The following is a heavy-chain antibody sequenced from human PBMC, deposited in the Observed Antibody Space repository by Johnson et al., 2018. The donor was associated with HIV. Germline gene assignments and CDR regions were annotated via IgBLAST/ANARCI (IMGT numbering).Heavy chain of an antibody. V-gene: IGHV3-23*04. CDR3: ASSSYYDSSGFYAFDI. D-gene: IGHD3-22*01. CDR2: IGYSASDT. J-gene: IGHJ3*02. CDR1: GFTFDDYG. Sequence: VQLVESGGGVVRPGGSLRLSCAASGFTFDDYGMSWVRQAPGKGLEWVSSIGYSASDTYYADSVKGRFTISRDNSKNTLYLQMNSLRAEDTAVYYCASSSYYDSSGFYAFDIWGQGTMVTVSS.